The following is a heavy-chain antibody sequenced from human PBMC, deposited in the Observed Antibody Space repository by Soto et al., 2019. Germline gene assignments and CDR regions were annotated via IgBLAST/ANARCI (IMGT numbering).Heavy chain of an antibody. V-gene: IGHV4-39*01. J-gene: IGHJ4*02. CDR2: IFYGGGSGVA. CDR3: ARRGGGDSLFDS. D-gene: IGHD4-17*01. Sequence: ETLSLTCTVSGGSFSSSNYYWGWIRQSPGKGLEWIGNIFYGGGSGVAYYSPSLKSRVTISVDTSKNQFSLNMRSLTAADTAVYFCARRGGGDSLFDSWGQGKLVTVSS. CDR1: GGSFSSSNYY.